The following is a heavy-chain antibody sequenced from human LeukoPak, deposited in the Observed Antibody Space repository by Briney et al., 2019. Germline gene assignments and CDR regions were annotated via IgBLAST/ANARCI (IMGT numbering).Heavy chain of an antibody. CDR2: ISNTGGST. Sequence: GGSLRLSCSASGFTFSTYAMHWVRQAPGKGLEFVSAISNTGGSTYYADSVKGRFTISRDNSKNTLYLQMNSLRAEDTAVYYCARVRRYYDSSGYPGFYFDYWGQGTLVTVSS. D-gene: IGHD3-22*01. V-gene: IGHV3-64*04. CDR3: ARVRRYYDSSGYPGFYFDY. J-gene: IGHJ4*02. CDR1: GFTFSTYA.